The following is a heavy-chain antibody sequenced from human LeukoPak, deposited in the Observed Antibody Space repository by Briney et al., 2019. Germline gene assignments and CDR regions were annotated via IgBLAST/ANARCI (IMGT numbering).Heavy chain of an antibody. V-gene: IGHV3-30-3*01. Sequence: GGSLRPSCAASGFTFSSYAMHWVRQAPGKGLEWVAVISYDGSNKYYADSVKGRFTISRDNSKNTLYLQMNSLRAEDTAVYYRARPPIAVAYDAFDIWGQGTMVTVSS. CDR1: GFTFSSYA. CDR3: ARPPIAVAYDAFDI. CDR2: ISYDGSNK. D-gene: IGHD6-19*01. J-gene: IGHJ3*02.